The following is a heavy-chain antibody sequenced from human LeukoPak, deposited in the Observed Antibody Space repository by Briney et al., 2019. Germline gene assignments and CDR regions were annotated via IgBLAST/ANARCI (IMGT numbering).Heavy chain of an antibody. CDR2: ISGSGGST. CDR3: AKVSSSSPYFDY. V-gene: IGHV3-23*01. Sequence: PGGSLRLSCAASGFTFGDYGMSWVRQAPGKGLEWVSAISGSGGSTYYADSVKGRFTISRDNSKNTLYLQMNSLRAEDTAVYYCAKVSSSSPYFDYWGQGTLVTVSS. J-gene: IGHJ4*02. D-gene: IGHD6-6*01. CDR1: GFTFGDYG.